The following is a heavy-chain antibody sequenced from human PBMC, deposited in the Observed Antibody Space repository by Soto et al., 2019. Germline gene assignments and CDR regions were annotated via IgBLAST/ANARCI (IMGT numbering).Heavy chain of an antibody. CDR3: ARSYYDILTGSPGYNWFDP. CDR2: IFSNDEK. D-gene: IGHD3-9*01. Sequence: SGPTLVNPTETLTLTCTVSGFSLSNARMGVSWIRQPPGKALEWLAHIFSNDEKSYSTSLKSRLTISKDTSKSQVVLTMTNMDPVDTATYYCARSYYDILTGSPGYNWFDPWGQGTLVTVSS. CDR1: GFSLSNARMG. V-gene: IGHV2-26*01. J-gene: IGHJ5*02.